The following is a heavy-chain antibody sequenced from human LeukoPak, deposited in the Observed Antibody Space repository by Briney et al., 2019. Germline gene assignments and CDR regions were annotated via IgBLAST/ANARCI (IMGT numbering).Heavy chain of an antibody. CDR3: ARSIPYGTTWYGRSDF. V-gene: IGHV3-48*04. CDR1: GFTFSSYS. Sequence: PGGSLRLSCAASGFTFSSYSMNWVRQAPGKGLEWVSYISSSSTIYYADSVKGRFTISRDNAMNSLYLQMNSLRAEDTAIYYCARSIPYGTTWYGRSDFWGQGTLVTVSS. CDR2: ISSSSTI. D-gene: IGHD6-13*01. J-gene: IGHJ4*02.